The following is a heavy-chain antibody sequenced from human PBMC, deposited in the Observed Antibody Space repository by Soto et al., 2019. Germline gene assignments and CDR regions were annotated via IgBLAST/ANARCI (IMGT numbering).Heavy chain of an antibody. Sequence: EVQLVETEGGLIQPGGSLRLSCAASGFTVSSNYMSWVRQAPGKGLEWVSIICSGGGTYYADSLKGRFTISRDNSKNTLYLQMNSLRAEDTAVYYCARGEKIQLWLQYYYYYGMDVWGQGTTVTVSS. J-gene: IGHJ6*02. CDR1: GFTVSSNY. D-gene: IGHD5-18*01. CDR3: ARGEKIQLWLQYYYYYGMDV. V-gene: IGHV3-53*05. CDR2: ICSGGGT.